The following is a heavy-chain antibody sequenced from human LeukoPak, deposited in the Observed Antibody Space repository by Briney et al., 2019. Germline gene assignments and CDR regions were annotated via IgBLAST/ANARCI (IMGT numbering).Heavy chain of an antibody. CDR3: ATQNYDMLTGQAYFDY. CDR1: GFTFSSYW. CDR2: IKQDGSEK. Sequence: GGSLRLSCAASGFTFSSYWMSWVRQAPGKGLEWVANIKQDGSEKYYVDSVKGRFTISRDNSKNTLYVQMNSLRPEDTAVYYCATQNYDMLTGQAYFDYWGQGTLVSVSS. D-gene: IGHD3-9*01. V-gene: IGHV3-7*01. J-gene: IGHJ4*02.